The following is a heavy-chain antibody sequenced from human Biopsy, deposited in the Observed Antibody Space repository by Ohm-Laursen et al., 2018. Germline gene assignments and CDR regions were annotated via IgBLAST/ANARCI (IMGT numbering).Heavy chain of an antibody. CDR2: ISYTGGI. CDR3: ARMPHFDY. V-gene: IGHV4-59*01. Sequence: PGTLSLTCTVSGGSISGYHWSWIRRSPGKGLEWLAYISYTGGITSNPSLNGRAAMSLDTSKNQFSLRLIYVTAADTAVYYCARMPHFDYWGQGILVTVSS. D-gene: IGHD2-2*01. J-gene: IGHJ4*02. CDR1: GGSISGYH.